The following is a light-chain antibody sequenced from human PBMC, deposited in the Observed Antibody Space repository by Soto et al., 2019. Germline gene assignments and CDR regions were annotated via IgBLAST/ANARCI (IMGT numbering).Light chain of an antibody. V-gene: IGKV1-5*01. CDR1: QSISSR. CDR2: DAS. CDR3: QQYNSYSVT. J-gene: IGKJ1*01. Sequence: DIQMTQSPSTLSPSVGDRVTITCRASQSISSRLAWYQQKPGKAPKFLVYDASNLESGVPSRFSGSGSGTEFTLTISSLQPDDFATYYCQQYNSYSVTFGQGTKVDIK.